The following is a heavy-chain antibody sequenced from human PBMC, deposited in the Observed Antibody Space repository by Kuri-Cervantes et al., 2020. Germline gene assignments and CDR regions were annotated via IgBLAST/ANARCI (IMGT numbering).Heavy chain of an antibody. V-gene: IGHV3-9*01. CDR1: GFTFDDYA. CDR3: ARRKAGSGSYSAGADY. D-gene: IGHD3-10*01. CDR2: ISWNSGST. J-gene: IGHJ4*02. Sequence: GGSLRLSCAASGFTFDDYAMHWVRQGAGKGLEWVSGISWNSGSTVYADSVKGRFTIYRDNAKNSLYLQMNSLRAEDTALYYCARRKAGSGSYSAGADYWGQGTLVTVSS.